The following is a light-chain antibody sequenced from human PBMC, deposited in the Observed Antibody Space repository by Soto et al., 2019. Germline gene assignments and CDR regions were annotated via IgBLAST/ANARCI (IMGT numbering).Light chain of an antibody. CDR3: SSYAGNYNLV. CDR1: SSDVGSYKF. Sequence: QSALTQPPSASGSPGQSVTISCTGTSSDVGSYKFVSWYQQHPGKALKLMMYEVSKRPSGVPDRFSGSKSGNTASLTVSGLQAEDEADYFCSSYAGNYNLVFGGGTKVTVL. V-gene: IGLV2-8*01. J-gene: IGLJ2*01. CDR2: EVS.